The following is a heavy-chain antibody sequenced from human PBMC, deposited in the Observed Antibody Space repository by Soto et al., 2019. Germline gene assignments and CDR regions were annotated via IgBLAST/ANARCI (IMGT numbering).Heavy chain of an antibody. Sequence: NPSETLSLTCTVSGGSVSTSTYYWGWIRLPPGKGLEWIGTIYYGGTTYYNPSLKSRVTISVDTSKNQFSLKLSSVTAADAAVYYCASGSSDSSPYNWFDPWGQGTLVTVSS. CDR3: ASGSSDSSPYNWFDP. D-gene: IGHD6-6*01. CDR2: IYYGGTT. V-gene: IGHV4-39*01. J-gene: IGHJ5*02. CDR1: GGSVSTSTYY.